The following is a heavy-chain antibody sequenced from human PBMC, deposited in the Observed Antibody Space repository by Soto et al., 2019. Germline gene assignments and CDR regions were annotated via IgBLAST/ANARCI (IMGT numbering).Heavy chain of an antibody. Sequence: QVQLVQSGAKVKKPGASVKVSCKASGYTFTTYGIDWVRQAPGQGLEWMGWISGYNGNTNYAQKLQGRVTMTSDTSTNTAYMELRSLRSDDTAVYYCAREYGNYGPDYWGQGTLVTVSS. CDR3: AREYGNYGPDY. J-gene: IGHJ4*02. V-gene: IGHV1-18*01. CDR1: GYTFTTYG. D-gene: IGHD4-17*01. CDR2: ISGYNGNT.